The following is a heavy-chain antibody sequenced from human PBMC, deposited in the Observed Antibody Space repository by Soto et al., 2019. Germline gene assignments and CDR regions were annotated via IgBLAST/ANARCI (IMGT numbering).Heavy chain of an antibody. CDR3: ARSVFP. V-gene: IGHV4-31*03. D-gene: IGHD2-8*01. Sequence: QVQLQESGPGLVKPSQTLSLTCTVSGGSISSGGYYWNWIHQHPGKGLEWIGYLYYSGSTYYNPYLKSRVTIPVDTSKKQFSLKLSSVTAADTAMYYCARSVFPWGQGTLVTVSS. CDR1: GGSISSGGYY. CDR2: LYYSGST. J-gene: IGHJ5*02.